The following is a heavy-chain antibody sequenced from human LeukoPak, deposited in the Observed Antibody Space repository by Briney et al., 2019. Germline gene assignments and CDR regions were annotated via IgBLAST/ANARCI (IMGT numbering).Heavy chain of an antibody. J-gene: IGHJ4*02. CDR1: GFTVSRHG. V-gene: IGHV3-30*18. D-gene: IGHD6-13*01. CDR2: ISYDGSKE. CDR3: AKDFSTSWASFDY. Sequence: TGGSLRLSCAASGFTVSRHGMHWVRQAPGKGLEWMAFISYDGSKEYYADSVKGRFTISRDNSKTTLFLQMDSLRTEDTAVYYCAKDFSTSWASFDYWGQGTLVTVSS.